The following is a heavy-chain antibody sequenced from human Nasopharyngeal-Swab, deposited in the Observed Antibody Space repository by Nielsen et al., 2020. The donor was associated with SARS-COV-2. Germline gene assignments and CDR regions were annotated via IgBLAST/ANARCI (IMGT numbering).Heavy chain of an antibody. CDR2: IYTSGST. J-gene: IGHJ4*02. Sequence: SKTLSLTCTVSGGSISSGSYYWSWIRQPAGKGLEWIGRIYTSGSTNYNPSLKSRVTISVDTSKNQFSLKLSSVTAADTAVYYCARDSASWYEEGFDYWGQGTLVTVSS. D-gene: IGHD6-13*01. CDR3: ARDSASWYEEGFDY. V-gene: IGHV4-61*02. CDR1: GGSISSGSYY.